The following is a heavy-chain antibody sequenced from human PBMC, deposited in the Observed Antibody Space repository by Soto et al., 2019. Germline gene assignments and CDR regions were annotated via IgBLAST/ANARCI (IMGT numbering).Heavy chain of an antibody. CDR1: GFTFTTFG. Sequence: QVQLVESGGGVVQPGGSLRLSCTASGFTFTTFGIHWVRQAPGKGLEWVALISYDGHNKYYSDSVKGRFTISRDNYKNTLSLQMNSLRAEDTAVYYCAKDLQAYGDYNYYYYGMDGWGQGTTVSVS. J-gene: IGHJ6*02. V-gene: IGHV3-30*18. CDR2: ISYDGHNK. CDR3: AKDLQAYGDYNYYYYGMDG. D-gene: IGHD4-17*01.